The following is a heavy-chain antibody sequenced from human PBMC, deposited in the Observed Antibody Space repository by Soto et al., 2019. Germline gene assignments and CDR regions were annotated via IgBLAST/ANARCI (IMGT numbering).Heavy chain of an antibody. V-gene: IGHV1-69*13. CDR2: IIPIFGTA. CDR1: GGTFSSYA. Sequence: SVKVSCKASGGTFSSYAISWVRQAPGQGLEWMGGIIPIFGTANYAQKFQGRVTITADESTSTAYMELSSLRSEDTAVYYCARGGRPXRSLQIQLESPYNWFDPWGQGTLVTVSS. J-gene: IGHJ5*02. D-gene: IGHD1-1*01. CDR3: ARGGRPXRSLQIQLESPYNWFDP.